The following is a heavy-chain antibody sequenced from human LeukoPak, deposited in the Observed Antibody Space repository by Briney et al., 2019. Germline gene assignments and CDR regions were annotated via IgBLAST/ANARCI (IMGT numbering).Heavy chain of an antibody. CDR2: IWYDGSNK. D-gene: IGHD3-10*01. V-gene: IGHV3-33*01. CDR1: GFTFSSYG. J-gene: IGHJ5*02. Sequence: PGGSLRLSCAASGFTFSSYGMHWVRQAPGKGLEWVAVIWYDGSNKYYADSVKGRFTISRDNSKNTLYLQMNSLRAEDTAVYYCARAMVRGVPGGGFHPWGQGTLVTVSS. CDR3: ARAMVRGVPGGGFHP.